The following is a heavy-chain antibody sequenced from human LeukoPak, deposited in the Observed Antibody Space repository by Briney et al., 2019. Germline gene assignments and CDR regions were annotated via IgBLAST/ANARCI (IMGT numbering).Heavy chain of an antibody. D-gene: IGHD5-24*01. CDR1: GYTFGGYY. J-gene: IGHJ4*02. CDR2: INPNSGDT. CDR3: ARGAYRREMDY. Sequence: GASVKVSCKASGYTFGGYYMHWVRQAPGQGLEWMGWINPNSGDTDYAQRFQDKVTVTRDTSISTAYMEVSRLRSDDTAVYYCARGAYRREMDYWGQGTLVTVSS. V-gene: IGHV1-2*02.